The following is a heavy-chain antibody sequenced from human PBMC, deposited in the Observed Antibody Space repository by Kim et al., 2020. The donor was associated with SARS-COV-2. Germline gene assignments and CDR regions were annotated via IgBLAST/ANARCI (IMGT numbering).Heavy chain of an antibody. J-gene: IGHJ3*02. CDR3: ARGIVYYYGSGSYSDDAFDI. V-gene: IGHV3-11*01. CDR2: ISSSGSTI. Sequence: GGSLRLSCAASGFTFSDYYMSWIRQAPGKGLEWVSYISSSGSTIYYADSVKGRFTISRDNAKNSLYLQMNSLRAEDTAVYYCARGIVYYYGSGSYSDDAFDIWGQGTMVTVSS. D-gene: IGHD3-10*01. CDR1: GFTFSDYY.